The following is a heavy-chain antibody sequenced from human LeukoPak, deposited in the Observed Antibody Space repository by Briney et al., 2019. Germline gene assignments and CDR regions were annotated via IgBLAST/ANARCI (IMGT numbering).Heavy chain of an antibody. V-gene: IGHV3-21*01. Sequence: GSLRLSCAASGFTFSSYSMNWVRQAPGKGLEWVSSISSSSSYIYYADSVKGRFTISRDNAKNSLYLQMNSLRAEDTAVYYCARESQTGYSSGWYEYYYGMDVWGQGTTVTVSS. D-gene: IGHD6-19*01. J-gene: IGHJ6*02. CDR1: GFTFSSYS. CDR3: ARESQTGYSSGWYEYYYGMDV. CDR2: ISSSSSYI.